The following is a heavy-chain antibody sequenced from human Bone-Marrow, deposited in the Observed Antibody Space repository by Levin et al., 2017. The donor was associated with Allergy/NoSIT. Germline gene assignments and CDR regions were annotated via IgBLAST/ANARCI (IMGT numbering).Heavy chain of an antibody. J-gene: IGHJ6*03. D-gene: IGHD6-13*01. V-gene: IGHV3-53*01. CDR1: GFTVSSHY. Sequence: GESLKISCAASGFTVSSHYMSWVRQAPGKGLEWVSVIYSGGSTYYADSVKGRFTISRDNSKNTLYLQMNSLRAEDTAVYYCARGGRAAGFYYYYYMDVWGKGTTVTVSS. CDR2: IYSGGST. CDR3: ARGGRAAGFYYYYYMDV.